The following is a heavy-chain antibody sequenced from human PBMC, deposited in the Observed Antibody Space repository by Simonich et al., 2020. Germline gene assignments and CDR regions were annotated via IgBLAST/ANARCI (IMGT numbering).Heavy chain of an antibody. Sequence: QVQLQESGPGLVKPSETLSLTCTVSGGSISSYYWSWIRQPPGKGLEGIGYIYYSGSTNYNPSIKGRVTISVDTSKNQFSLKLSSVTAADTAVYYCARGISSGWYWYFDLWGRGTLVTVSS. CDR2: IYYSGST. CDR3: ARGISSGWYWYFDL. V-gene: IGHV4-59*01. CDR1: GGSISSYY. D-gene: IGHD6-19*01. J-gene: IGHJ2*01.